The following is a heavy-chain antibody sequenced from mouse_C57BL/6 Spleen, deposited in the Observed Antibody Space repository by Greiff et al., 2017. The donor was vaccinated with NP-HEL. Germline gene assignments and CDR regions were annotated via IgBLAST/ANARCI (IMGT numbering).Heavy chain of an antibody. V-gene: IGHV1-80*01. J-gene: IGHJ2*01. CDR1: GYAFSSYW. CDR3: ARGATSYYFDY. CDR2: IYPGDGDT. Sequence: VQLQQSGAELVKPGASVKISCKASGYAFSSYWMNWVKQRPGKGLEWIGQIYPGDGDTNYNGKFKGKATLTADKSSSPAYMQLSSLTSEDSAVYFCARGATSYYFDYWGQGTTLTVSS. D-gene: IGHD3-1*01.